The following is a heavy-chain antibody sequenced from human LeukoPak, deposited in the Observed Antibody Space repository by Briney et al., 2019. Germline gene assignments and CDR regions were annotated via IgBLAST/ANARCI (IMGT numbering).Heavy chain of an antibody. CDR3: ARDRHYSTTDLDY. Sequence: SVKVSCKASGYTFTSYGISWVRQAPGQGLEWMGGIIPIFGTANYAQKFQGRVTITADESTSTAYMELSSLRSEDTAVYYCARDRHYSTTDLDYWGQGTLVTVSS. CDR1: GYTFTSYG. D-gene: IGHD4-11*01. CDR2: IIPIFGTA. J-gene: IGHJ4*02. V-gene: IGHV1-69*13.